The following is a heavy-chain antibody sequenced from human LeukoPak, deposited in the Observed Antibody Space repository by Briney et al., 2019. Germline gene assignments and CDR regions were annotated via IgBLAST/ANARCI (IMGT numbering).Heavy chain of an antibody. Sequence: GGSLRLSCAASGFTFSSYWMHWVRQAPGKGLVWVSRIKTDGSRTSYADSVKGRFTISRDDTRNSLSLHMNSLRAEDTAVYYCARFGGGWLQFGYFDYWGQGTLVTVSS. CDR3: ARFGGGWLQFGYFDY. CDR1: GFTFSSYW. D-gene: IGHD5-24*01. J-gene: IGHJ4*02. CDR2: IKTDGSRT. V-gene: IGHV3-74*01.